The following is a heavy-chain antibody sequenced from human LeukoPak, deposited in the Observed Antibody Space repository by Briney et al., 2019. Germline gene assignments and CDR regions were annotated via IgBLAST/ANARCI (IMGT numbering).Heavy chain of an antibody. J-gene: IGHJ4*02. CDR3: AITVEMATTPLDY. D-gene: IGHD5-24*01. CDR1: GFTFSSYA. Sequence: PGGSLRLSCAASGFTFSSYAMSWVRQAPGKGLEWVSAISGSGGSTYYADSVKGRFTISRDNSKNTLYLQMNSLRAEDTAVYYCAITVEMATTPLDYWGQGTLVTVSS. CDR2: ISGSGGST. V-gene: IGHV3-23*01.